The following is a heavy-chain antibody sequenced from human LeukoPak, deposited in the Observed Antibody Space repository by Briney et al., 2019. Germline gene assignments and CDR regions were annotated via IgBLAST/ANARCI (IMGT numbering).Heavy chain of an antibody. CDR2: IYSGGST. D-gene: IGHD2-15*01. CDR1: GFTVSSNY. Sequence: GGSLRLSCAASGFTVSSNYMSWVRQAPGKGLEWVSVIYSGGSTYYADSVKGRFTISRDNSKNTLYLQMNSLRVEDTAVYYCAKSKEDCCGSFDPWGQGTLVTVSS. CDR3: AKSKEDCCGSFDP. J-gene: IGHJ5*02. V-gene: IGHV3-66*01.